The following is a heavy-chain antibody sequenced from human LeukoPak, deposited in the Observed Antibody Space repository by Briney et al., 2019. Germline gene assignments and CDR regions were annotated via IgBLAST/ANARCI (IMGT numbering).Heavy chain of an antibody. J-gene: IGHJ4*02. CDR2: INHSGST. CDR1: GGSYSGYY. CDR3: ARGRVMITFGGAKDYFDY. V-gene: IGHV4-34*01. Sequence: SETLSLTCAVYGGSYSGYYWSWIRQPPGKGLEWIGEINHSGSTNYNPSLKSRVTISVDTSKNQFSLKLSSVTAADTAVYYCARGRVMITFGGAKDYFDYWGQGTLVTVSS. D-gene: IGHD3-16*01.